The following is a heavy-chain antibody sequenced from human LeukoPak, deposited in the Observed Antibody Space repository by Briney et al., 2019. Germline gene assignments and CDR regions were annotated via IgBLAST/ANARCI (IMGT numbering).Heavy chain of an antibody. CDR2: IYHSGST. D-gene: IGHD3-3*01. J-gene: IGHJ5*02. Sequence: SETLSLTCAVSGYSISSGYYWGWIRQPPGKGLEWIGSIYHSGSTYYNPSLKSRVTISVDTSKNQFSLKLSSVTAADTAVYYSARHADYDFWSVYSAGNGDWFDPWGQGTLVTVSS. V-gene: IGHV4-38-2*01. CDR1: GYSISSGYY. CDR3: ARHADYDFWSVYSAGNGDWFDP.